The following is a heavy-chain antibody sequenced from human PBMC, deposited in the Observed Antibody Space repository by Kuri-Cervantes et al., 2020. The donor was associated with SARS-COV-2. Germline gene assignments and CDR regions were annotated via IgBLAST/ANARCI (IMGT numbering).Heavy chain of an antibody. D-gene: IGHD6-19*01. CDR3: ARMSYTGWYYFDY. CDR1: GDSISSRY. V-gene: IGHV4-4*09. J-gene: IGHJ4*02. Sequence: SETLSLTCAVSGDSISSRYWSWIRQPAGKGLEWIGYIYTSGGTNYNPSLKSRVSISADTSKNQFSLKLSSVTAAGTAVYYCARMSYTGWYYFDYWGQGTLVTVSS. CDR2: IYTSGGT.